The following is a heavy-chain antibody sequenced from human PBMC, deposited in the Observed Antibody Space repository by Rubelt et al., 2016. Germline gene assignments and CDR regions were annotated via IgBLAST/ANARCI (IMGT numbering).Heavy chain of an antibody. V-gene: IGHV1-46*01. CDR3: ARQGCSGGSCKYGYFDY. CDR2: INPSGGST. D-gene: IGHD2-15*01. CDR1: GYTFTSYY. Sequence: QVQLVQSGAEVKKPGASVKVSCKASGYTFTSYYMHWVRQAPGQGLEWMVIINPSGGSTGYAQKFQGRVTRTRDTATSTGEVELSGLRSEDTAGYYCARQGCSGGSCKYGYFDYWGQGTLVTVSS. J-gene: IGHJ4*02.